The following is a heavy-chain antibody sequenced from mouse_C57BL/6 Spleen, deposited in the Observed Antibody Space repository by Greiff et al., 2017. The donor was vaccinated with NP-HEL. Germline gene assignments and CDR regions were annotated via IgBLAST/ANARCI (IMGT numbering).Heavy chain of an antibody. Sequence: VQLQQSGAELVKPGASVKISCKASGYAFSSYWMNRVKQRPGKGLEWIGQIYPGDGDTNYNGKFKGKATLTADKSSSTAYMQLSSLTSEDSAVYFCARDDYDDYYAMDYWGQRTSVTVSS. CDR3: ARDDYDDYYAMDY. CDR1: GYAFSSYW. J-gene: IGHJ4*01. D-gene: IGHD2-4*01. CDR2: IYPGDGDT. V-gene: IGHV1-80*01.